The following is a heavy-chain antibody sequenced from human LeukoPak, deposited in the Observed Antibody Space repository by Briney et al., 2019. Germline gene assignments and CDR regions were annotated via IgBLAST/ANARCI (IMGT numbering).Heavy chain of an antibody. Sequence: GGSLRLSCAASGFTFSSYGMHWVRQAPGKGLEWVAVISYDGSNKYYADSVKGRFTISRDNSKNTLYLQMNSLRAEDTAVYYSAKVGEQWQPSGDLGDWGQGTLVTVSS. CDR2: ISYDGSNK. J-gene: IGHJ4*02. D-gene: IGHD6-19*01. V-gene: IGHV3-30*18. CDR1: GFTFSSYG. CDR3: AKVGEQWQPSGDLGD.